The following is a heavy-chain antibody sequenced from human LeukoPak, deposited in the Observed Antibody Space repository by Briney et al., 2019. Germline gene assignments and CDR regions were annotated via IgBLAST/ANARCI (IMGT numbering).Heavy chain of an antibody. CDR3: ASHSGIYYFDY. J-gene: IGHJ4*02. CDR1: GFTFSSYG. V-gene: IGHV3-33*01. D-gene: IGHD1-14*01. CDR2: IWYDGSNK. Sequence: PGGSLRLSCAASGFTFSSYGMHWVRQAPDKGLEWVAVIWYDGSNKYYADSVKGRFTISRDNSKNTLYLQMNSLRAEDTAVYYCASHSGIYYFDYWGQGTLVTVSS.